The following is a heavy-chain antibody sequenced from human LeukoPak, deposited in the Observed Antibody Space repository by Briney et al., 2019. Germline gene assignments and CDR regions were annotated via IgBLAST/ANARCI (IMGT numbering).Heavy chain of an antibody. V-gene: IGHV4-59*11. D-gene: IGHD3-9*01. CDR1: GDSYTSPY. J-gene: IGHJ4*02. Sequence: SETLSLTCTVSGDSYTSPYWSWVRQPPGKGLEGIGDIYYSGSTNYNPSLKSRVTISVDTSKNQFSLKLSSVTAADTAVYYCAGGLTGYNYWGRGTLVTVSS. CDR3: AGGLTGYNY. CDR2: IYYSGST.